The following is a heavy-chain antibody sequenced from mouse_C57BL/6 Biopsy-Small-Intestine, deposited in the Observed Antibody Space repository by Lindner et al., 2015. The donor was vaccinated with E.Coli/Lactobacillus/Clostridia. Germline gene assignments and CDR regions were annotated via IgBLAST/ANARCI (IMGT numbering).Heavy chain of an antibody. CDR1: GYTFTTYP. CDR3: ARGGNLWSNFDY. J-gene: IGHJ2*01. V-gene: IGHV1-47*01. Sequence: VQLQESGAELVKPGASVKMSCKASGYTFTTYPIEWMKQNHGKSLEWIGNFHPYNDDTKYNEKFKGKATLTVEKSSNTVYLELSRLTSDDSAAYYCARGGNLWSNFDYWGQGTTLTVSS. CDR2: FHPYNDDT. D-gene: IGHD1-1*02.